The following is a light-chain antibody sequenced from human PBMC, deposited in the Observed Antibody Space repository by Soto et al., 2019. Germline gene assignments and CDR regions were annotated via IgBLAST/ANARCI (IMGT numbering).Light chain of an antibody. V-gene: IGKV1-12*01. CDR2: SAS. J-gene: IGKJ4*01. Sequence: DIQMTQSPSSVSASVGDRVTITCRASQGINKWLAWYQQKPGTAPKLLIYSASSLQSGVPSRFSGSGSRTDFTLTISSLQPEDFATYYCQQANTFALTFGGGTKVEI. CDR3: QQANTFALT. CDR1: QGINKW.